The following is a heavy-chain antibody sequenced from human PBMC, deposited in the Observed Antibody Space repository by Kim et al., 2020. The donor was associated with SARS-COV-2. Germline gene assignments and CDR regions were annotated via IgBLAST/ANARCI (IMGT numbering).Heavy chain of an antibody. V-gene: IGHV4-59*01. D-gene: IGHD3-22*01. Sequence: SETLSLTCTVSGGSISSYYWSWIRQPPGKGLEWIGYIYYSGSTNYNPSLKSRVTISVDTSKNQFSLKLSSVTAADTAVYYCARSITMIVVAIDYWGQGTLVTVSS. CDR2: IYYSGST. CDR1: GGSISSYY. J-gene: IGHJ4*02. CDR3: ARSITMIVVAIDY.